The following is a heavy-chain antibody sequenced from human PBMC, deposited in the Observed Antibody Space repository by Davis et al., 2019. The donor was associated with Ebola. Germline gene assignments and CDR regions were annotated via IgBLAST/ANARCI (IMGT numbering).Heavy chain of an antibody. CDR3: ARDHNSRRHDLFDS. V-gene: IGHV3-7*01. D-gene: IGHD2/OR15-2a*01. Sequence: GESLKISCAASGFTFSSYWMSWVRRAPGKGLEWVANIKQDGSEKYYVDSVKGRFTISRDDSKNTVYLEMTSLRVEDTAVYYCARDHNSRRHDLFDSWGPGTLVTVSS. CDR1: GFTFSSYW. CDR2: IKQDGSEK. J-gene: IGHJ4*02.